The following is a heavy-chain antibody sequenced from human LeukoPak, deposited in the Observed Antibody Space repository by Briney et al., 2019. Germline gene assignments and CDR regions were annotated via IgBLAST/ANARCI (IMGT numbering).Heavy chain of an antibody. J-gene: IGHJ5*02. D-gene: IGHD2-2*01. CDR1: GYSFINYG. CDR3: ARVGRDCSSINCYWDDWFDP. Sequence: GASVKVSCKASGYSFINYGITWVREAPGRGPEWMGWVSGSTGSTHYAQSVQGRVTMTTDTSTGTAYMELRSLRSDDTAVYYCARVGRDCSSINCYWDDWFDPWGQGTLVIVSS. V-gene: IGHV1-18*01. CDR2: VSGSTGST.